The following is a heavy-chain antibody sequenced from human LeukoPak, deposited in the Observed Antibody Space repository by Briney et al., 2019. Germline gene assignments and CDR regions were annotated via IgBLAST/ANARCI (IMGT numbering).Heavy chain of an antibody. V-gene: IGHV4-30-2*01. CDR1: GGSISSGLYS. J-gene: IGHJ5*02. D-gene: IGHD2-2*01. CDR3: ARLQYCSGTSCYWFDP. CDR2: IYHTGST. Sequence: SSETLSLTCDVFGGSISSGLYSWSWIRQPLGKGLEWIGYIYHTGSTYYNPSLKSRVTISVDTSKNQFSLRLSSVTAADTAVYYCARLQYCSGTSCYWFDPWGQGTLVTVSS.